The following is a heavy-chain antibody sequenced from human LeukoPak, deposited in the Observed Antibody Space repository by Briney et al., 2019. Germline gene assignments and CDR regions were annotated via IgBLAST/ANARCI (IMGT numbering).Heavy chain of an antibody. J-gene: IGHJ5*02. CDR3: ARHYYGSGIAGGRFDP. Sequence: GESLKISRKGSGYSFTSYWIGWVRQMPGKGLEWMGIIYPGDSDTRYSPSFQGQVTISADKSISTAYLQWSSLKASDTAMYYCARHYYGSGIAGGRFDPWGQGTLVTVSS. CDR1: GYSFTSYW. CDR2: IYPGDSDT. D-gene: IGHD3-10*01. V-gene: IGHV5-51*01.